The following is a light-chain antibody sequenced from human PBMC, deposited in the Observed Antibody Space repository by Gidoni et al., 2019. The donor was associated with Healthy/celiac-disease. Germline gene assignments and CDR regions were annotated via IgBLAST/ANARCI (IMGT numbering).Light chain of an antibody. CDR3: QQYNSYSYT. CDR2: KAS. V-gene: IGKV1-5*03. J-gene: IGKJ2*01. CDR1: QSISSW. Sequence: DIQMTQSPSTLSASVGDRVPITCRASQSISSWLAWYQQKPGKAPKLLIYKASSLESGVPSRCSGSGSGTEFTLTISSLQPDDFATYYCQQYNSYSYTFGQGTKLEIK.